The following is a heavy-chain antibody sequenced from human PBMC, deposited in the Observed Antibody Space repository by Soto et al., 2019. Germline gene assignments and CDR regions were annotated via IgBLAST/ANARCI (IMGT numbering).Heavy chain of an antibody. V-gene: IGHV4-30-2*01. J-gene: IGHJ4*02. CDR2: IYHSGST. Sequence: SETLSLTCAVSGGSIISGGYSWSWIRQPPGKGLDWIGYIYHSGSTYYNPSLKSRVTISVDRSKNQFSLKLSSVTAADTAVYYCVRVPDYWGQGTLVTVSS. CDR3: VRVPDY. CDR1: GGSIISGGYS.